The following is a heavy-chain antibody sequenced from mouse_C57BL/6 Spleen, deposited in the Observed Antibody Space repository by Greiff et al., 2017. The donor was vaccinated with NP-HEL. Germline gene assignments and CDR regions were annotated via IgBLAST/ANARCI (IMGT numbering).Heavy chain of an antibody. D-gene: IGHD2-5*01. Sequence: VQLQQSGPGLVAPSQSLSITCTVSGFSLTSYGVSWVRQPPGKGLEWLGVIWGDGSTNYHSALISSLSISKDNSKSQVFLKLNSLHTDDTATYYCAKPAYYSNPRYFDVWGTGTTVTVSS. CDR1: GFSLTSYG. CDR2: IWGDGST. CDR3: AKPAYYSNPRYFDV. V-gene: IGHV2-3*01. J-gene: IGHJ1*03.